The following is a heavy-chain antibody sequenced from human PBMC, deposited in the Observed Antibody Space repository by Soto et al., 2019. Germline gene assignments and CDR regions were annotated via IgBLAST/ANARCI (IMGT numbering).Heavy chain of an antibody. CDR1: GFTFSSYW. J-gene: IGHJ4*02. Sequence: PGGSLRLSCAASGFTFSSYWMSWVRQAPGKGLEWVANIKQDGSEKYYVDSVKGRFTISRDNAKNSLYLQMNSLRAEDTAVYYCAREGVSGMVRGVNYKHTPFDYWGQGTLVTVSS. D-gene: IGHD3-10*01. CDR2: IKQDGSEK. CDR3: AREGVSGMVRGVNYKHTPFDY. V-gene: IGHV3-7*01.